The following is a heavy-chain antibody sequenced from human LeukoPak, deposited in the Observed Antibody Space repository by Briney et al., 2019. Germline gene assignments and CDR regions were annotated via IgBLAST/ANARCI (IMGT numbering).Heavy chain of an antibody. V-gene: IGHV1-58*01. Sequence: SVKVSCNASGFTFTKSALQWVRQARGQRLEWIGWIVVGSGNTDYAQKFQERVTITRDMFTSTAYMELSSLRSEDTAVYYCAAGLRGPTVTGKYYYYGMDVWGQGATVTVSS. J-gene: IGHJ6*02. CDR1: GFTFTKSA. CDR2: IVVGSGNT. CDR3: AAGLRGPTVTGKYYYYGMDV. D-gene: IGHD4-11*01.